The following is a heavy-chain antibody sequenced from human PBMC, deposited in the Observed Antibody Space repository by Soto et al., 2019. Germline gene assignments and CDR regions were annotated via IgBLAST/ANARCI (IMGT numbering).Heavy chain of an antibody. CDR3: AREDNWNLGAFDI. D-gene: IGHD1-20*01. V-gene: IGHV4-59*01. Sequence: QVQLQESGPGLVKPSETLSLTCTVTGGSISSYYWSWIRQPPGKGLEWIGYIYYSGNTNYNPSLKSRVAIAVETSKIQFSLKLSSVTAADTAVYYCAREDNWNLGAFDIWGQGTMFTVSS. CDR1: GGSISSYY. J-gene: IGHJ3*02. CDR2: IYYSGNT.